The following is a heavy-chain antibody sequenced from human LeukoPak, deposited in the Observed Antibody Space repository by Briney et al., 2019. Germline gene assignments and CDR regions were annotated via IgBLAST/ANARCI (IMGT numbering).Heavy chain of an antibody. D-gene: IGHD4-23*01. J-gene: IGHJ4*02. CDR3: ERVGYGGALDY. V-gene: IGHV3-7*03. Sequence: QPGGSLRLSCAASGFTFSSHWMGWVRQAPGKGLEWVANINQHGSEKYYVDSMKGRFAISRDNARNSLYLQLNSLRAEDTAVYYCERVGYGGALDYWGQGTLVTVSS. CDR1: GFTFSSHW. CDR2: INQHGSEK.